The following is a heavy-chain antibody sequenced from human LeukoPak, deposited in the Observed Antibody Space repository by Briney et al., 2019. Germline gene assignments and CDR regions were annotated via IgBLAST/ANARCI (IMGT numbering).Heavy chain of an antibody. V-gene: IGHV3-7*01. D-gene: IGHD3-10*02. Sequence: GGSLRLSCAASGFTFSSYWMSGVRQAPGKGVEGVANIKQDGSEKYYVDSVKGRFTISRDNAKNSLYLQMNSLRAEDTAVYYCAELGITMIGGVWGKGTTVTISS. CDR3: AELGITMIGGV. CDR1: GFTFSSYW. J-gene: IGHJ6*04. CDR2: IKQDGSEK.